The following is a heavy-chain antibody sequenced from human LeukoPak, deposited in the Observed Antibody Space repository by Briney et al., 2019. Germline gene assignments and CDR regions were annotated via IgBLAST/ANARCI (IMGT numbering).Heavy chain of an antibody. D-gene: IGHD1-26*01. CDR1: GGSISSYY. J-gene: IGHJ4*02. V-gene: IGHV4-59*08. CDR2: IYYSGST. Sequence: SETLSLTCTVSGGSISSYYWSWIRQPPGKGLEWIGYIYYSGSTNYNPSLKSRVTISVDTSKNQFSLKLSSVTAADTAVYYCASSGHGGNVDYWGQGTLVTVSS. CDR3: ASSGHGGNVDY.